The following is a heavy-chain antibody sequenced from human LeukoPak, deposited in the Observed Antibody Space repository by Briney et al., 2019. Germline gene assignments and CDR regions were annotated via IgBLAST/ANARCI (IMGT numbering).Heavy chain of an antibody. CDR1: GYTFTSYG. Sequence: ASVKVSCKASGYTFTSYGISRVRQAPGQGLEWMGWISAYNGNTNYAQKLQGRVTMTTDTSTSTAYMELRSLRSDDTAVYYCARTSGARVLRYFDWLLPLENYFDYWGQGTLVTVSS. CDR2: ISAYNGNT. CDR3: ARTSGARVLRYFDWLLPLENYFDY. V-gene: IGHV1-18*01. D-gene: IGHD3-9*01. J-gene: IGHJ4*02.